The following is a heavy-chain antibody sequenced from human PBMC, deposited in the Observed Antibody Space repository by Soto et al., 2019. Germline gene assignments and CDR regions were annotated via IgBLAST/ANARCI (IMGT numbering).Heavy chain of an antibody. CDR3: ARDYYDSSHNNWFAP. Sequence: PSETLSLTCTVSGGSVSSGGYNWSWIRRSPGKGLEWIGYIYYSGTTNYNPSLKSRVTISIDTSKNQFSLKLTSVTAADTAVYYCARDYYDSSHNNWFAPWGQGTLVTVSS. D-gene: IGHD3-22*01. CDR2: IYYSGTT. J-gene: IGHJ5*02. V-gene: IGHV4-61*08. CDR1: GGSVSSGGYN.